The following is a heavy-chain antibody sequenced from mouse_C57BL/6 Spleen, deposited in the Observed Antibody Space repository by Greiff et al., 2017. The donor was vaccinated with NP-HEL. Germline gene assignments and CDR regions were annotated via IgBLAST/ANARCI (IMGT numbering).Heavy chain of an antibody. CDR3: ARTTMVPYYAMDY. D-gene: IGHD2-2*01. CDR2: IHPNSGST. J-gene: IGHJ4*01. V-gene: IGHV1-64*01. CDR1: GYTFTSYW. Sequence: VQLQQPGAELVKPGASVKLSCKASGYTFTSYWMHWVKQRPGQGLAWIGMIHPNSGSTNYNEKFKSKATLTVDKSSSTAYMQLSSLTSEDSAVYYCARTTMVPYYAMDYWGQGTSVTVSS.